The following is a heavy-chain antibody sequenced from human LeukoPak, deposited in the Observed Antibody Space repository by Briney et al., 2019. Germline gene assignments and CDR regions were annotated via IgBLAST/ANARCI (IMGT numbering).Heavy chain of an antibody. J-gene: IGHJ4*02. V-gene: IGHV3-11*01. CDR2: ISSSGSTI. CDR3: ARAGPTKLLWFGELPEGRDY. D-gene: IGHD3-10*01. Sequence: GGSLRLSCAASGFTFSDYYMSWIRQAPGKGLEWVSYISSSGSTIYYADSVKGRFTISRDNAKNSLYLQMNSLRAEDTAVYYCARAGPTKLLWFGELPEGRDYWGQGTLVTVSS. CDR1: GFTFSDYY.